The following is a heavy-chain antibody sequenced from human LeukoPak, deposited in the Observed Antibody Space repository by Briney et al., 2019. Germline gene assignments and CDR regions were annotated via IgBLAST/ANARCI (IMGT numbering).Heavy chain of an antibody. J-gene: IGHJ6*04. V-gene: IGHV4-59*01. CDR2: IYYSGST. CDR3: ARVEAAAGNYYYYGMDV. CDR1: GGSISSYY. Sequence: PSETLSLTCTVSGGSISSYYWSWIRQPPGKGLEWIGYIYYSGSTNYNPSLKSRVTISVDTSKNQFSLKLSSVTAADTAVYCCARVEAAAGNYYYYGMDVWGKGTTVTVSS. D-gene: IGHD6-13*01.